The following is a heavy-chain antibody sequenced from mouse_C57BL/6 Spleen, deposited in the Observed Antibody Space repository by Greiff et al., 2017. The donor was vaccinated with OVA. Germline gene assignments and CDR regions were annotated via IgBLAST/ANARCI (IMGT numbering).Heavy chain of an antibody. J-gene: IGHJ2*01. V-gene: IGHV5-4*03. CDR1: GFTFSSYA. CDR3: ARGGYFDY. Sequence: EVKLVESGGGLVKPGGSLKLSCAASGFTFSSYAMSWVRQTPEKRLEWVATISDVGSYTYYPDNVKGRFTISRDNAKNNLYLQMSHLKSEDTAMYYCARGGYFDYWGQGTTLTVSS. CDR2: ISDVGSYT.